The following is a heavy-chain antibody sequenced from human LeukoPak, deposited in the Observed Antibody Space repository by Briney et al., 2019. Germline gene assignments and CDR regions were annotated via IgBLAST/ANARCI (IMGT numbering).Heavy chain of an antibody. CDR2: ISSSSSYI. D-gene: IGHD1-26*01. Sequence: GGSLRLSSAASGFTFSSYSMNWVRQAPGKGLEWVSSISSSSSYIYYADSVKGRFTISRDNAKNSLYLQMNSLRAEDTAVYYCARDLVGATYWFDPWGQGTLVTVSS. CDR1: GFTFSSYS. CDR3: ARDLVGATYWFDP. V-gene: IGHV3-21*01. J-gene: IGHJ5*02.